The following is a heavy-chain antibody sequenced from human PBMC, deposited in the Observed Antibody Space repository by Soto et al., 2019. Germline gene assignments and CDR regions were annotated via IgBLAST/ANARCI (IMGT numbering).Heavy chain of an antibody. V-gene: IGHV3-48*02. J-gene: IGHJ4*02. D-gene: IGHD2-21*02. CDR1: GFRFSDHS. Sequence: LVESGGGLVYPGGSLRLSCVASGFRFSDHSMNWVRQAPGKGLQWISYISSNSDTTYYADSVKGRFTVSRDNAKNALFLQMNRLRDDDTATYYCARLPKGSLVTAWGQGARVTVSS. CDR3: ARLPKGSLVTA. CDR2: ISSNSDTT.